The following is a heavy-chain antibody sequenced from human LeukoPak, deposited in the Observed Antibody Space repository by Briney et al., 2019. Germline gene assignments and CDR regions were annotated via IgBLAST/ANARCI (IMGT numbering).Heavy chain of an antibody. J-gene: IGHJ4*02. CDR1: GFTFSSYG. CDR3: ARYPPPERVWFGELLPFDY. Sequence: GGSLRLSCAASGFTFSSYGMHWVRQAPGRGLEWVSFIRYDGSNEYYADSVRGRFTISRDNSKNTLYLQMNSLRAEDTAVYYCARYPPPERVWFGELLPFDYWGQGTLVTVSS. CDR2: IRYDGSNE. D-gene: IGHD3-10*01. V-gene: IGHV3-30*02.